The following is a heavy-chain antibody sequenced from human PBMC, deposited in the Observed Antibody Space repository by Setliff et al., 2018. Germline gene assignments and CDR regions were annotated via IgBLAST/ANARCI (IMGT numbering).Heavy chain of an antibody. CDR3: ARDLSYSSSWYVEGYYYYMDV. Sequence: PSETLSLTCAVYGGSFSGYYWSWIRQPPGKRLEWIGEIIHSGSTNYNPSLKSRVTISMDTSKNQFSLKLSSVTAADTAVYYCARDLSYSSSWYVEGYYYYMDVWGKGTTVTVSS. D-gene: IGHD6-13*01. J-gene: IGHJ6*03. V-gene: IGHV4-34*12. CDR1: GGSFSGYY. CDR2: IIHSGST.